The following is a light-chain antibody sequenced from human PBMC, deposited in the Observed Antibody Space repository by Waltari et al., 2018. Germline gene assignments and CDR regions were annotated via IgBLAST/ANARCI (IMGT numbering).Light chain of an antibody. CDR2: DAS. J-gene: IGKJ1*01. CDR1: QIVGNF. V-gene: IGKV3-11*01. CDR3: QQRSKWPPT. Sequence: EIVLTQSPVTLSLSPGERATLSCRASQIVGNFLAWYQQRPGRAPRLLIYDASNRATGIPARFSGSGSGTEFTLTITALEPEDFALYFCQQRSKWPPTFGQGTKVKIK.